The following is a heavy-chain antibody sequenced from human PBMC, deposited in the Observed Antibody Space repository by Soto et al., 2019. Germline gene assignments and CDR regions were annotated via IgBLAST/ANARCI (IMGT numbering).Heavy chain of an antibody. J-gene: IGHJ5*02. CDR2: IDSADGTT. Sequence: GSRRLSCTASGFDFGDYYMSWIRQAPGKGLEWVSYIDSADGTTYYTDSVNGRFTISRDNAKNSLYLQMNSLRVEDTALYYCVRPYYSSSWFPSDRWGQGTLVTVSS. D-gene: IGHD6-13*01. CDR3: VRPYYSSSWFPSDR. V-gene: IGHV3-11*01. CDR1: GFDFGDYY.